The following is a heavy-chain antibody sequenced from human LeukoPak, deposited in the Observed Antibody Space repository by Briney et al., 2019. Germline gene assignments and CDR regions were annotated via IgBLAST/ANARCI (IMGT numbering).Heavy chain of an antibody. V-gene: IGHV4-59*12. Sequence: SETLSLTCTVSGGAISSYYWSWLRQPPGKGLEWIGYIHDSGSTKYNPSLKSRVTISVDTSKNQFSLRLSSVTAADTAVYYCARDVVVTSSPDAFDIWGQGTMVSVSS. CDR1: GGAISSYY. D-gene: IGHD2-21*02. J-gene: IGHJ3*02. CDR3: ARDVVVTSSPDAFDI. CDR2: IHDSGST.